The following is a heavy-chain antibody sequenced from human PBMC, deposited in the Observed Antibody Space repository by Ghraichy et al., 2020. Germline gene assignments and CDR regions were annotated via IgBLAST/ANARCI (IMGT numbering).Heavy chain of an antibody. CDR3: AKDQPISGSFYSDYFDY. CDR1: GFTFSSYA. CDR2: ISGSGGST. J-gene: IGHJ4*02. Sequence: GGSLRLSCAASGFTFSSYAMSWVRQAPGKGLEWVSAISGSGGSTYYADSVKGRFTISRDNSKNTLYLQMNSLRAEDTAVYYCAKDQPISGSFYSDYFDYWGQGTLVTVSS. D-gene: IGHD1-26*01. V-gene: IGHV3-23*01.